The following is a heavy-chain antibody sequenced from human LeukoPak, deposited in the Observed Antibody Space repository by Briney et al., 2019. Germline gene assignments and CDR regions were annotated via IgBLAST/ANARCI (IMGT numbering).Heavy chain of an antibody. J-gene: IGHJ4*02. D-gene: IGHD4-17*01. V-gene: IGHV3-20*04. CDR1: VRSFSGYY. CDR2: INWNGGST. CDR3: ARTSGGYGDWAY. Sequence: ETLSLTCALWVRSFSGYYWSWVRQAPGKGLEWVSGINWNGGSTGYADSVKGRFTISRDNAKKSLYLQMNSLRAEDTALYYCARTSGGYGDWAYWGQGTLVTVSS.